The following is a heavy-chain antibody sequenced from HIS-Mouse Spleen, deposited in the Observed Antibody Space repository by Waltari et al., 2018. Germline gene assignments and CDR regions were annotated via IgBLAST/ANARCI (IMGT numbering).Heavy chain of an antibody. CDR1: GFTFGGYW. CDR3: ARVRGLWGSYFDY. Sequence: EVQLVESGGGLVQPGGSLRLSCAASGFTFGGYWMGWFRRAPGKGLEWVGNIKQDGAEKDYVDSVKGRFTISRENAKNSLYLQMNSLRAEDTAVYYCARVRGLWGSYFDYWGQGTLVTVSS. V-gene: IGHV3-7*01. D-gene: IGHD7-27*01. CDR2: IKQDGAEK. J-gene: IGHJ4*02.